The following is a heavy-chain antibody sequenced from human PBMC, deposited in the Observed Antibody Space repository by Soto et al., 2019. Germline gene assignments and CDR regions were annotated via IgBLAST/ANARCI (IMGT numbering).Heavy chain of an antibody. V-gene: IGHV3-11*01. J-gene: IGHJ4*02. CDR2: ISSSGSTI. Sequence: QVQLVESGGGLVKPGGSLRLSCAASGFTFSDYYMSWIRQAPGTGQEWVSYISSSGSTIYYADSVKGRFTISRDNAKNSLYLQMNSLRAEDTAVYYCARDYDSSGDWSRAFDYWGQGTLVTVAS. D-gene: IGHD3-22*01. CDR1: GFTFSDYY. CDR3: ARDYDSSGDWSRAFDY.